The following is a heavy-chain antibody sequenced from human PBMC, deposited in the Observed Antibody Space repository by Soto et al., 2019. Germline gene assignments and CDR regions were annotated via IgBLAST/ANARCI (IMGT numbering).Heavy chain of an antibody. CDR3: ARDPTYYYDSSGYFDY. J-gene: IGHJ4*02. CDR2: IYSGGST. V-gene: IGHV3-53*01. Sequence: WGSLRLSCSASGFPVISNYMSWVRQAPGKGLEWVSVIYSGGSTYYADSVKGRFTISRDNSKNTLYLQMNSLRAEDTAVYYCARDPTYYYDSSGYFDYWGQGTLVTVSS. D-gene: IGHD3-22*01. CDR1: GFPVISNY.